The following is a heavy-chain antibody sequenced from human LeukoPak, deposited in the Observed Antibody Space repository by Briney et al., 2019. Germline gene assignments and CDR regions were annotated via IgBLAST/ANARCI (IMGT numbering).Heavy chain of an antibody. CDR1: GGSISSYY. J-gene: IGHJ4*02. CDR2: ISTSGST. Sequence: SETLSLTCTVSGGSISSYYWSWIRQPAGKGLESIGHISTSGSTNYNPSLKSRVTMSVDTSKNQFSLKLSSVTAADTAVYYCATIAQNSGYGDWGQGTLVTVSS. CDR3: ATIAQNSGYGD. V-gene: IGHV4-4*07. D-gene: IGHD5-12*01.